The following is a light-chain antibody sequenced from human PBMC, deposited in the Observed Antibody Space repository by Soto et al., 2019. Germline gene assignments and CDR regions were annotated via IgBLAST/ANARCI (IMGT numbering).Light chain of an antibody. J-gene: IGKJ1*01. CDR3: QQHGSSPWT. Sequence: EILMTQSPATLSVVPGERATLSCRASQSVSSNLVWYQQKPGQAPRLLIYGASSRATGIPDRFSGSVSGTDFTLTISRLEPEDFAVYFCQQHGSSPWTFGQGTKVEIK. CDR2: GAS. CDR1: QSVSSN. V-gene: IGKV3-20*01.